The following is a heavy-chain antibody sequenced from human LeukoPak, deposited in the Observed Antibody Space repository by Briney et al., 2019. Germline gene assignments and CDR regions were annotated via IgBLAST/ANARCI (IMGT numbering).Heavy chain of an antibody. Sequence: ASVKVSCKASGYTFTSYAMHWVRQAPGHRLEWMGWINAGNGNTKYSQKFQGRVTITRDTSASTAYMELSSLRSEDTAVYYCARGRVDIVAPPPNWGQGTLVTVSS. J-gene: IGHJ4*02. CDR2: INAGNGNT. CDR1: GYTFTSYA. D-gene: IGHD5-12*01. CDR3: ARGRVDIVAPPPN. V-gene: IGHV1-3*01.